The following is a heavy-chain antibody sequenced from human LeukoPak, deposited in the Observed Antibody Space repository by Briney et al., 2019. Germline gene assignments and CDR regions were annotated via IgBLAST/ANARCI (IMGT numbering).Heavy chain of an antibody. J-gene: IGHJ6*03. D-gene: IGHD3-3*01. V-gene: IGHV4-59*01. CDR3: ARARAIFGVVIIPPYMDV. CDR2: IYYSGST. CDR1: GGSISSYY. Sequence: PSETPSLTCTVSGGSISSYYWSWIRQPPGKGLEWIGYIYYSGSTNYNPSLKSRVTISVDTSKNQFSLKLSSVTAADTAVYYCARARAIFGVVIIPPYMDVWGKGTTVTVSS.